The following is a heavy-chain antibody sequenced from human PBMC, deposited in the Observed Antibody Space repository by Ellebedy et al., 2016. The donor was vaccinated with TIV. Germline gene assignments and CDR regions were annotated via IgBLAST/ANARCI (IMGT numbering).Heavy chain of an antibody. CDR1: GYTFTSYG. J-gene: IGHJ4*02. D-gene: IGHD6-19*01. Sequence: SVKVSCXASGYTFTSYGISWVRQAPGQGLEWMGRIIPILGIANYAQKFQGRVTITADKSTSTAYMELSSLRSEDTAVYYCARDHGSGGYWGQGTLVTVSS. CDR2: IIPILGIA. V-gene: IGHV1-69*04. CDR3: ARDHGSGGY.